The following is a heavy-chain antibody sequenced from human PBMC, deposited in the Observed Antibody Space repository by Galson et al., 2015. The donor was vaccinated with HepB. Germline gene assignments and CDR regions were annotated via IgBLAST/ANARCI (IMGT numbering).Heavy chain of an antibody. J-gene: IGHJ4*02. CDR1: GGSISSSSYY. CDR2: IYYSGST. Sequence: QVQLQESGPGLVKPSETLSLTCTVSGGSISSSSYYWGWIRQPPGKGLEWIGSIYYSGSTYYNPSLKSRVTISVDTSKNQFSLKLSSVTAADTAVYYCARRRSWSYYFDYWGQGTLVTVSS. V-gene: IGHV4-39*01. D-gene: IGHD3-10*01. CDR3: ARRRSWSYYFDY.